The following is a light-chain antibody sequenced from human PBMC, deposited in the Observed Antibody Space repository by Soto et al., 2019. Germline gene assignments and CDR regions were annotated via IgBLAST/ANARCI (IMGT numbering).Light chain of an antibody. Sequence: QSALTQPASVSGSPGQSITISCTGTSSDVGAYNYVSWYQQHPGKAPKLIIYDVTYRPSGISDRFSGSKSANTASLTISGLQVEDEADYYCCSYTSSYTKVFGGGTKVTVL. J-gene: IGLJ2*01. V-gene: IGLV2-14*03. CDR3: CSYTSSYTKV. CDR1: SSDVGAYNY. CDR2: DVT.